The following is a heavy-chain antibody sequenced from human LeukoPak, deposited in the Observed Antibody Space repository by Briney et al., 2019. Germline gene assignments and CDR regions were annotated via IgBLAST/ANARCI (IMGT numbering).Heavy chain of an antibody. D-gene: IGHD1-1*01. V-gene: IGHV3-30-3*02. CDR1: EFTFSSYA. Sequence: GRSLRLSCAASEFTFSSYAMYWVRQAPGKGLEWVSGISYDGNNKYYADSVRGRFTISRDNSENTLFVQMNSLRAEDTAVYFCAKSRSGSANWALQIFDNWGQGTLVTVSS. CDR3: AKSRSGSANWALQIFDN. CDR2: ISYDGNNK. J-gene: IGHJ4*02.